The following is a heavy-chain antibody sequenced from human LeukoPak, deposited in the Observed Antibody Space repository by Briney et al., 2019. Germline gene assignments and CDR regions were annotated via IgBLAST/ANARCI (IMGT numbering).Heavy chain of an antibody. J-gene: IGHJ3*02. CDR2: IYSGGST. Sequence: GGSLRLSCAASGFTVSSNYMSWVRQAPGKGLEWVSVIYSGGSTYYADSVKGRFTISRDNSKNTLYLRMNSLRAEDTAVYYCARDVAGAFDIWGQGTMVTVSS. D-gene: IGHD2-21*01. CDR3: ARDVAGAFDI. V-gene: IGHV3-66*01. CDR1: GFTVSSNY.